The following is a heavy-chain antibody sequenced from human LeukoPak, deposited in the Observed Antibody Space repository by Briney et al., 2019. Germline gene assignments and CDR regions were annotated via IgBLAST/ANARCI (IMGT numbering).Heavy chain of an antibody. CDR2: INQDGSEK. D-gene: IGHD3-3*01. V-gene: IGHV3-7*01. CDR1: GFTFSSYW. J-gene: IGHJ4*02. Sequence: GGSLRLSCAASGFTFSSYWMSWVRQAPGKGLEWVANINQDGSEKYYVDSVKGRFTISRDNAKNSLYLQMNSLRAEDTAVYYCARGGYDFWSGYYAFDYWGQGTLVTVSS. CDR3: ARGGYDFWSGYYAFDY.